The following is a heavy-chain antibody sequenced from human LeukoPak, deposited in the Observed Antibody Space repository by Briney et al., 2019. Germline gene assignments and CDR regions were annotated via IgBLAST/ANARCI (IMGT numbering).Heavy chain of an antibody. CDR2: IYHSGST. CDR1: SGSFSTEY. V-gene: IGHV4-38-2*02. J-gene: IGHJ4*02. CDR3: ARDGLSVTNLSDY. Sequence: SETLSLTCTVSSGSFSTEYWSWIRQPPGKGLEWIGSIYHSGSTYYNPSLKSRVTISVDTSKNQFSLKLSSVTAADTAVYYCARDGLSVTNLSDYWGQGTLVTVSS. D-gene: IGHD4-11*01.